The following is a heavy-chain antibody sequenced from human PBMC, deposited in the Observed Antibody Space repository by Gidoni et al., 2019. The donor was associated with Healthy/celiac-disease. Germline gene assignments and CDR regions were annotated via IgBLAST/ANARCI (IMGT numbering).Heavy chain of an antibody. Sequence: QVQLVQSGAEVKKPGASVKVSCKASGYTFTSYDINWVRQATGQGLEWMGWMNPNSGNTGYAQKFQGRVTMTRNTSISTAYMELSSLRSEDTAVYYCARFGGYDSPRDYYYYGMDVWGQGTTVTVSS. CDR2: MNPNSGNT. D-gene: IGHD5-12*01. CDR3: ARFGGYDSPRDYYYYGMDV. J-gene: IGHJ6*02. V-gene: IGHV1-8*01. CDR1: GYTFTSYD.